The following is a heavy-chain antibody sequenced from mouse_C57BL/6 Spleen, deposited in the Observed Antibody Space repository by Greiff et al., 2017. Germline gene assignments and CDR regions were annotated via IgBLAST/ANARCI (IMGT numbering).Heavy chain of an antibody. D-gene: IGHD2-5*01. V-gene: IGHV14-2*01. CDR3: SRRDSNYYFDY. CDR2: IDPEDGET. Sequence: VQLKESGAELVKPGASVKLSCTASGFNIKDYYMHWVKQRTEQGLEWIGRIDPEDGETKYAPKLQGKATITADTSSDTAYLLLSSLTSADTAVYYCSRRDSNYYFDYWGQGTTHTVSS. J-gene: IGHJ2*01. CDR1: GFNIKDYY.